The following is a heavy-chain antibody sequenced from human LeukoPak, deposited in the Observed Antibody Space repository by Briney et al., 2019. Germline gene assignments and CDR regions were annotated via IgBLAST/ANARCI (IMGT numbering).Heavy chain of an antibody. D-gene: IGHD1-26*01. CDR3: ARDVGVGAAFDY. J-gene: IGHJ4*02. Sequence: GGSLRLSCAASGFTFSLYSMNWVRQAPGKGLEWVSSMSSSSSYISYADSLKGRFTISRDNAKNSLYLQMNSLRAEDTAVYYCARDVGVGAAFDYWGQGTLVTVSS. CDR1: GFTFSLYS. CDR2: MSSSSSYI. V-gene: IGHV3-21*01.